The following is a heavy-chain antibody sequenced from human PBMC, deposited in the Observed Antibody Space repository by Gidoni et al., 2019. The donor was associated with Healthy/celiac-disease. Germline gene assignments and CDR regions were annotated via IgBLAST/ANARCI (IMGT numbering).Heavy chain of an antibody. CDR3: AKAASGELEAFDI. Sequence: EVQLLESGGGLVQPVGSLSLSCAASGLTFSSYAMSWVRQAPGKGLEWVSAISGSGGSTDYADSVKGRFTISRDNAKNTLYLQMNSLRAEDTAVYYCAKAASGELEAFDIWGQGTMVTVSS. CDR2: ISGSGGST. V-gene: IGHV3-23*01. CDR1: GLTFSSYA. D-gene: IGHD1-1*01. J-gene: IGHJ3*02.